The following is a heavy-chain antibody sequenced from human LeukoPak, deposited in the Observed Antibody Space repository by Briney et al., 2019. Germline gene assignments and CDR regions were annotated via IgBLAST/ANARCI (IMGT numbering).Heavy chain of an antibody. CDR1: GGSFSGYY. Sequence: SETLSLTCAVYGGSFSGYYWSWIRQPPGKGLEWVGEINHSGSTNYNPSLKSRVTISVDTSKNQFSLKLSSVTAADTAVYYCARRNRYSSSWYGGLDAFDIWGQGTMVTVSS. CDR2: INHSGST. J-gene: IGHJ3*02. V-gene: IGHV4-34*01. CDR3: ARRNRYSSSWYGGLDAFDI. D-gene: IGHD6-13*01.